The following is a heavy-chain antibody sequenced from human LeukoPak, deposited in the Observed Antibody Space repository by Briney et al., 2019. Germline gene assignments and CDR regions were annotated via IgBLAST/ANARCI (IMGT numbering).Heavy chain of an antibody. CDR3: VGYDFWSGYHDAFDI. D-gene: IGHD3-3*01. Sequence: SETLSLTCTVSGGFISSSSYYWGWIRQPPGKGLEWIGSIYYSGSTYYNPSLKSRVTISVDTSKNQFSLKLSSVTAADTAVYYCVGYDFWSGYHDAFDIWGQGTMVTVSS. J-gene: IGHJ3*02. CDR1: GGFISSSSYY. V-gene: IGHV4-39*01. CDR2: IYYSGST.